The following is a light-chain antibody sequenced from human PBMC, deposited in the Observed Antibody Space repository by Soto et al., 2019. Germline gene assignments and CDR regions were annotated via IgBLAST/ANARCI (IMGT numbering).Light chain of an antibody. CDR2: DVS. V-gene: IGLV2-14*01. Sequence: QSALTQPASVSGSPGQSITISCTGTSSDVGGYDYVSWYQQHPGKAPKLMIYDVSKRPSGVSNRFSGSKSGNTASLSISGLQAEDEADYYCSSYTSTSYTSSSHYVFGTGTKLTVL. J-gene: IGLJ1*01. CDR1: SSDVGGYDY. CDR3: SSYTSTSYTSSSHYV.